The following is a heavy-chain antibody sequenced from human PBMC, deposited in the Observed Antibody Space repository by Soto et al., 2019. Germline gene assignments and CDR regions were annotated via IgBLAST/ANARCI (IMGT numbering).Heavy chain of an antibody. D-gene: IGHD2-15*01. CDR1: GFTFNIYA. J-gene: IGHJ5*02. V-gene: IGHV3-23*01. CDR2: VSGSGDST. Sequence: GGSLRLSCATSGFTFNIYAMNWVRQAAGKGLEWVSHVSGSGDSTSYADSVKGRFTISRDNSKNTLYLQMNSLRDEDTAVYYCAKSVTECSGGTCYRALDPWGRGTLVTVSS. CDR3: AKSVTECSGGTCYRALDP.